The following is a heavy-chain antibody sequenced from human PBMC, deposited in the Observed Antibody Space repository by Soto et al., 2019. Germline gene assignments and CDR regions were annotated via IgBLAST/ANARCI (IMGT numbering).Heavy chain of an antibody. Sequence: GGSLRLSCAASGFTFSSYAMSWVRQAPGKGLEWVSAIGGSGGSTYYADSVKGRFTISRDNSKNTLYLQMNSLRAEDTAVYYCARDVGSSLGYYCYGMDVWGQGTTDPGSS. CDR3: ARDVGSSLGYYCYGMDV. CDR1: GFTFSSYA. V-gene: IGHV3-23*01. CDR2: IGGSGGST. J-gene: IGHJ6*02. D-gene: IGHD1-26*01.